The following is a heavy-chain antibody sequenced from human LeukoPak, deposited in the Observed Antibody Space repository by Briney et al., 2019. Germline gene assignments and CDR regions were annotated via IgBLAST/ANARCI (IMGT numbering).Heavy chain of an antibody. D-gene: IGHD3-9*01. Sequence: PGGSLGLSCAASGFTFSNAWMSWVRQAPGKGLEWVGRIKSKTDGGTTDYAAPVKGRFTISRDDSKNTLYLQMNSLKTEDTAVYYCTTGGEATIFPDTDYWGQGTLVTVSS. CDR2: IKSKTDGGTT. CDR1: GFTFSNAW. V-gene: IGHV3-15*01. J-gene: IGHJ4*02. CDR3: TTGGEATIFPDTDY.